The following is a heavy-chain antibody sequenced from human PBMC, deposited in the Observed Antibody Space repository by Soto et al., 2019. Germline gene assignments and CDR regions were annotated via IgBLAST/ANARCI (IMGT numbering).Heavy chain of an antibody. CDR1: GGSFSGNY. V-gene: IGHV4-34*01. CDR3: ARGHLPGGNTFYYDY. Sequence: QVQLQQWGAGLLKPSETLTLTCTVYGGSFSGNYWSWIRQPPGMGLEWIGEISHSGSGTNYNPSLKSRVTISVDTSMNQISLKLSSVTAADTAMYYCARGHLPGGNTFYYDYWGQGTLVSVSS. J-gene: IGHJ4*02. D-gene: IGHD2-15*01. CDR2: ISHSGSGT.